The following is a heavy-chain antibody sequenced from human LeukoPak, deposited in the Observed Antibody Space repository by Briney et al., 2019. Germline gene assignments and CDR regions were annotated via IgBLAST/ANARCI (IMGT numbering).Heavy chain of an antibody. CDR3: ARGAYGSIDY. V-gene: IGHV3-74*03. CDR2: IESDGKTT. CDR1: GFTFNSLW. D-gene: IGHD4-17*01. J-gene: IGHJ4*02. Sequence: PGGSLRLSCAASGFTFNSLWMHWVRQAPGKGLVWVSYIESDGKTTMYADSVKGRFTISRDNAKNTVYLQMNSLRADDTAVYYCARGAYGSIDYWGQGTLVTVSS.